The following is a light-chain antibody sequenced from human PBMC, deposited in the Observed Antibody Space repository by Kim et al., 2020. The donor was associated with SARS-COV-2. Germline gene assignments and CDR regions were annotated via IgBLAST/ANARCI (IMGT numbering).Light chain of an antibody. J-gene: IGLJ2*01. V-gene: IGLV1-44*01. CDR1: TSNIGSNT. Sequence: GQRVAISCSGSTSNIGSNTVSWYQQLPGTAPKLLIYNNNQRPSGVPDRFSGSKSGTSASLAISGLQSEDEADYYCAAWDDSLNGVVFGGGTQLTVL. CDR3: AAWDDSLNGVV. CDR2: NNN.